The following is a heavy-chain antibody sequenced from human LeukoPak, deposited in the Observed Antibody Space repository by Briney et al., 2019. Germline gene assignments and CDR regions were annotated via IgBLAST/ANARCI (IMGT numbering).Heavy chain of an antibody. CDR1: GFTFCSYA. V-gene: IGHV3-30*18. CDR3: AKLSFDSSGYPSYYYYYYMDV. D-gene: IGHD3-22*01. CDR2: ILYDGSNK. Sequence: PGGSLRLSCAASGFTFCSYAMHWVRPAPGKGLGRVAVILYDGSNKYYADSVKGRFTISRDNSKNTLYLQINSLRSDDTAVYYCAKLSFDSSGYPSYYYYYYMDVWGKGTTVTVSS. J-gene: IGHJ6*03.